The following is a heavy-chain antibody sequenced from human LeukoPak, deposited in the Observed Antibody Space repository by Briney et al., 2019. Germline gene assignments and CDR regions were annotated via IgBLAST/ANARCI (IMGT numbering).Heavy chain of an antibody. J-gene: IGHJ6*02. CDR1: GYAFTRHY. CDR2: INPSGSST. CDR3: ARDRGAPGGGFLEWFGGYFYCGRDV. V-gene: IGHV1-46*04. D-gene: IGHD3-3*01. Sequence: ASVKVSCKTSGYAFTRHYIHWVRQAAGQGLEWEGIINPSGSSTRYAQKLQGRVTMTRDPSTSTAYMELSCLRSEDTAVSYCARDRGAPGGGFLEWFGGYFYCGRDVWGQGNTVTVSS.